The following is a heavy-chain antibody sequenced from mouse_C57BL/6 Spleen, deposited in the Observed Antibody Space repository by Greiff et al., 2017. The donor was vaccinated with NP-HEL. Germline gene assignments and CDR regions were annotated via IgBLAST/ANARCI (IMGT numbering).Heavy chain of an antibody. CDR2: INPNNGGT. V-gene: IGHV1-26*01. Sequence: EVQLQQSGPELVKPGASVKISCKASGYTFTDYYMNWVKQSHGKSLEWIGDINPNNGGTSYNQKFKGKATLTVDKSSSTAYMELRSLTSEDSAVYYCARGDIYYDYDGFAYWGQGTTLTVSS. CDR1: GYTFTDYY. D-gene: IGHD2-4*01. CDR3: ARGDIYYDYDGFAY. J-gene: IGHJ2*01.